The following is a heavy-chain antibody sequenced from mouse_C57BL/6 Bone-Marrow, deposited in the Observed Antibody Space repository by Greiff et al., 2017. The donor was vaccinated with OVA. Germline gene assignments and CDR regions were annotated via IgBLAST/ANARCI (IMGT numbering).Heavy chain of an antibody. CDR2: IWSGGST. J-gene: IGHJ4*01. CDR1: GFSLTSYG. V-gene: IGHV2-2*01. Sequence: QVQLQQSGPGLVQPSQSLSITCTVSGFSLTSYGVHWVRQSPGKGLAWLGVIWSGGSTDYNAAFISRLSISKDNSKSQVFFKMNSLQADDTAIYYCARKDDGYYAMDYWGQGTSVTVSS. D-gene: IGHD2-3*01. CDR3: ARKDDGYYAMDY.